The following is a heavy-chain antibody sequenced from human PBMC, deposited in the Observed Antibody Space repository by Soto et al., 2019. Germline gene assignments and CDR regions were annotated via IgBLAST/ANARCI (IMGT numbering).Heavy chain of an antibody. CDR1: GCMYTNFC. CDR2: INPSGTPS. CDR3: FRYNSATLPPKPTDLNSESIFWWVVH. J-gene: IGHJ5*02. Sequence: SSVKVSCKASGCMYTNFCMHWGRQAPAQGPEWMGVINPSGTPSSIAQKFQDRFTMTRETSTSTVYMQLNSLTSEDTAIYYCFRYNSATLPPKPTDLNSESIFWWVVHWG. D-gene: IGHD2-15*01. V-gene: IGHV1-46*03.